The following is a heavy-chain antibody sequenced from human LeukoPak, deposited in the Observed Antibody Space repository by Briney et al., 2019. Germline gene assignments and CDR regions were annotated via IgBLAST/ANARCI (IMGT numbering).Heavy chain of an antibody. CDR1: GGSISNSNYY. V-gene: IGHV4-61*05. J-gene: IGHJ6*03. D-gene: IGHD4-11*01. CDR2: IYYSGST. Sequence: PSETLSLTCTVSGGSISNSNYYWGWIRQPPGKGLEWIGYIYYSGSTNYNPSLKSRVTISVDTSKNQFSLKLSSVTAADTAVYYCARIATVSYYYYYYMDVWGKGTTVTVSS. CDR3: ARIATVSYYYYYYMDV.